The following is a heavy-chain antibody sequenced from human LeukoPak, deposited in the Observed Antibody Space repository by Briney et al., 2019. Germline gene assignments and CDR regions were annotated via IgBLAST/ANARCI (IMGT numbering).Heavy chain of an antibody. D-gene: IGHD2-15*01. J-gene: IGHJ5*02. CDR2: MNPNSGNT. Sequence: GESLKISCKASGYTFTSYDINWVRQATGQGLEWMGWMNPNSGNTGYAQKFQGRVTITRNTSISTAYMELSSLRSEDTAVYYCARTRPRRTGYCSGGSCYLPFDPWGQGTLVTVSS. CDR1: GYTFTSYD. V-gene: IGHV1-8*03. CDR3: ARTRPRRTGYCSGGSCYLPFDP.